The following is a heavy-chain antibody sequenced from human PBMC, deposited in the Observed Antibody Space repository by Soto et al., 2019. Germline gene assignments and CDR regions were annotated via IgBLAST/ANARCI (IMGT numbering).Heavy chain of an antibody. CDR3: TRSTHAMNGGSHYMALDDDVVTGMDV. J-gene: IGHJ6*02. CDR1: GASITSGHW. D-gene: IGHD2-15*01. CDR2: ISDRGSA. V-gene: IGHV4-4*02. Sequence: QVQLQESGPRLVRPSGALSLTCSVSGASITSGHWWTWVRQSPGKGLEWIGEISDRGSAYSNPSLKSRCSLQVDKSQNQFTLRLTSVTAAETAMYYCTRSTHAMNGGSHYMALDDDVVTGMDVWGPGTTFTVAS.